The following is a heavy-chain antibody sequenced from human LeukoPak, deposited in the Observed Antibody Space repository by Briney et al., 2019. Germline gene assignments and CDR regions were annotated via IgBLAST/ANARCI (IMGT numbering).Heavy chain of an antibody. CDR1: GFTFDDYA. Sequence: GGSLRLSCAASGFTFDDYAMHWVRQAPGKGLEWVSGISWNSGSIGYADSVKGRFTISRDNAKNSLYLQMNSLRAEDTAVYYCARDEEGDYWGQGTLVTVSS. CDR3: ARDEEGDY. CDR2: ISWNSGSI. V-gene: IGHV3-9*01. J-gene: IGHJ4*02.